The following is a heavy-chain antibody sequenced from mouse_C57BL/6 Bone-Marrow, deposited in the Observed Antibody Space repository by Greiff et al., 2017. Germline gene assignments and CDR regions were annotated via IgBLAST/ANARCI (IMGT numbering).Heavy chain of an antibody. V-gene: IGHV1-55*01. Sequence: VQLLQPGAELVKPGASVKMSCKASGFTFTSYWITWVKQRPGQGLEWIGDIYPGSGSTNYNEKFKGKATLTVDTSSITAYMQLSSLTSADAAVYYCAREGCTSGYWGRGTALTVSS. CDR3: AREGCTSGY. CDR2: IYPGSGST. CDR1: GFTFTSYW. D-gene: IGHD5-1*01. J-gene: IGHJ2*01.